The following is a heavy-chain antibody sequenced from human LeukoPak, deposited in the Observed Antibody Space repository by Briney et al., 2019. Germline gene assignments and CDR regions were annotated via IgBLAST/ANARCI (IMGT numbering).Heavy chain of an antibody. Sequence: SETLSLTCSVSGGSIKGGGFFWNWVRQHPGKGLEWIGHIYYSGSTSYNPSVKSRVTISVDTSKNQFSLKLTSVTAADTAMYYCARLNTRYTVWAWGQGTLVSVSS. CDR2: IYYSGST. J-gene: IGHJ5*02. CDR1: GGSIKGGGFF. V-gene: IGHV4-31*03. CDR3: ARLNTRYTVWA. D-gene: IGHD3-16*02.